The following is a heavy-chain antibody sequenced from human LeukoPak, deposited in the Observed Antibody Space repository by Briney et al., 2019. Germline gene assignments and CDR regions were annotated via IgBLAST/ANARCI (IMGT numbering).Heavy chain of an antibody. Sequence: PSETLSLTCTVSGGSISSYYWSWIRQPAGKGLEWIGRIYTSGSTNYNPSLKSRVTMSVDTSKNQFSLKLGSVTAADTAVYYCARYLGIAAAHDAFDIWGQGTMVTVSS. D-gene: IGHD6-13*01. CDR1: GGSISSYY. V-gene: IGHV4-4*07. CDR2: IYTSGST. J-gene: IGHJ3*02. CDR3: ARYLGIAAAHDAFDI.